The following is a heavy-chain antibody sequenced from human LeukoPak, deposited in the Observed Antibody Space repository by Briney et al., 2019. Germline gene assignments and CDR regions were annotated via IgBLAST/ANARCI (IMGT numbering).Heavy chain of an antibody. V-gene: IGHV3-21*01. CDR1: GFTFSSYA. CDR3: AFRLYSSSWYWYFDL. J-gene: IGHJ2*01. D-gene: IGHD6-13*01. CDR2: ISSSSSYI. Sequence: GGSLRLSCAASGFTFSSYAMSWVRQAPGKGLEWVSSISSSSSYIYYADSVKGRFTISRDNAKNSLYLQMNSLRAEDTAVYYCAFRLYSSSWYWYFDLWGRGTLVTVSS.